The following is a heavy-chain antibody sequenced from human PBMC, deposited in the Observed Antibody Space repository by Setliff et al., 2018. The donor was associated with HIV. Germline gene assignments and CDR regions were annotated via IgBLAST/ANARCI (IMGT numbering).Heavy chain of an antibody. CDR2: TYYRSKWYN. V-gene: IGHV6-1*01. CDR1: GDSVSSNSAA. J-gene: IGHJ6*02. Sequence: SQTLSLTCAISGDSVSSNSAAWNWIRQSPSRGLEWLGRTYYRSKWYNDYAGSVKSRITINPDTSKNQFSLQLNSVTAADTAVYYCARDGTIFHYGMDVWGQGTTVTVSS. D-gene: IGHD3-3*01. CDR3: ARDGTIFHYGMDV.